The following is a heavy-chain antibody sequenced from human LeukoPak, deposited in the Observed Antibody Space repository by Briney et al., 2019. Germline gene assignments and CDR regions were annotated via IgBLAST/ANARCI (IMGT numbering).Heavy chain of an antibody. D-gene: IGHD4-23*01. CDR1: GGTFSSYA. CDR3: ARYSDGGSSDYFDY. J-gene: IGHJ4*02. V-gene: IGHV1-69*04. CDR2: IIPILGIA. Sequence: ASVKVSCKASGGTFSSYAISWVRQAPGQGLEWVGRIIPILGIANYAQKFQGRVTITADKSTSTAYMELSSLRSEDTAVYYCARYSDGGSSDYFDYWGQGTLVTVSS.